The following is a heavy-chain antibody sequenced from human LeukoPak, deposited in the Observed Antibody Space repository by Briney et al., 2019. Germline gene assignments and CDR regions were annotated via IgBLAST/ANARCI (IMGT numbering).Heavy chain of an antibody. CDR2: IYYSGST. CDR1: GGSISSGDYY. V-gene: IGHV4-30-4*01. J-gene: IGHJ6*02. D-gene: IGHD6-13*01. CDR3: ARDQPRAAGPNCYYYGMDV. Sequence: SETLSLTCTVSGGSISSGDYYWSWIRQPPGKGLEWIGYIYYSGSTYYNPSLKSRVTISVDTSKNQFSLKLSSVTAADTAVYYCARDQPRAAGPNCYYYGMDVWGQGTTVTVSS.